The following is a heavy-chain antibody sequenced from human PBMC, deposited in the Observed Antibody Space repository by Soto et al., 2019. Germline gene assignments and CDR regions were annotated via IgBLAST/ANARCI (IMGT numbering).Heavy chain of an antibody. V-gene: IGHV5-51*01. J-gene: IGHJ3*02. D-gene: IGHD2-8*01. Sequence: GESLKISCKGSGYSFTSYWIGWVRQMPGKGLEWMGLIYPGDSDTKYSPSFQGQVTISADKSISTAYLQWSSLKASDTAMYYCARHQYGGMVSVAFDIWGQGTMVTVSS. CDR1: GYSFTSYW. CDR3: ARHQYGGMVSVAFDI. CDR2: IYPGDSDT.